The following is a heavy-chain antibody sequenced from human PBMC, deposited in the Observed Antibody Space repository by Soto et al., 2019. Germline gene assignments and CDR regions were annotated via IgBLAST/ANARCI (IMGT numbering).Heavy chain of an antibody. D-gene: IGHD2-2*01. CDR2: IYYSGST. CDR1: GGSISSYY. Sequence: QVQLQESGPGLVKPSETLSLTCTVSGGSISSYYWSWIRQPPGKGLEWIGYIYYSGSTNYNPALRSPFTISVDTSKHQFSLKLSSVTAADPAVYYCARRIQSIVGVPAAMEHYYYYMDVWGKGTTVTVSS. J-gene: IGHJ6*03. CDR3: ARRIQSIVGVPAAMEHYYYYMDV. V-gene: IGHV4-59*08.